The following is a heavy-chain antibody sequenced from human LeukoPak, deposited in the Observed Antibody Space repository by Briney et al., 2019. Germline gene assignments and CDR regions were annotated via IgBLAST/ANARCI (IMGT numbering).Heavy chain of an antibody. J-gene: IGHJ4*02. D-gene: IGHD2-21*01. V-gene: IGHV5-51*01. Sequence: GESLKISCKGSGYNFTNYWIGWVRQKPGKGLEWMGIMYPGDSDIRYSPSFQGQVTISADKSISTAYLQWSSLKASDTAIFFCARQGVMATNDYWGQGTLVTVSS. CDR3: ARQGVMATNDY. CDR1: GYNFTNYW. CDR2: MYPGDSDI.